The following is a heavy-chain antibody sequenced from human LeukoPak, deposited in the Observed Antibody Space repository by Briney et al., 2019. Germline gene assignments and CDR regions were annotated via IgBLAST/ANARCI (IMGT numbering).Heavy chain of an antibody. V-gene: IGHV4-38-2*01. Sequence: PSETLSLTCAVSGYSISSDYHWGWIRQPPGKGLEWIGSIHHSGTTYYNPSLKSRVTISVDTSKNQFSLKLSSVTAADTAVYYCARILPRSVKQWQPFEYWGQGTLVTVSS. D-gene: IGHD6-19*01. J-gene: IGHJ4*02. CDR1: GYSISSDYH. CDR3: ARILPRSVKQWQPFEY. CDR2: IHHSGTT.